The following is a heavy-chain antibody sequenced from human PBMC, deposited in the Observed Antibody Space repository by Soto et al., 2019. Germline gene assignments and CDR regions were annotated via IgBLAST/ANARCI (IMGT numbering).Heavy chain of an antibody. J-gene: IGHJ6*02. CDR3: AKDYHRDYYGMDV. CDR1: GFTFDDYT. CDR2: ISWDGGST. Sequence: DVQLVESGGVVVQPGGSLRLSCAASGFTFDDYTMHWVRQAPGKGLEWVSLISWDGGSTYYADSVKGRFTISRDNSKNSLYLQMNSLRTEDTALYYCAKDYHRDYYGMDVWGQGTTVTVSS. V-gene: IGHV3-43*01. D-gene: IGHD2-2*01.